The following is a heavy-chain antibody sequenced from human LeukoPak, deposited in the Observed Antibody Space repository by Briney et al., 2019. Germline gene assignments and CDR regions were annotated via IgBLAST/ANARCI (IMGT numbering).Heavy chain of an antibody. D-gene: IGHD3-22*01. CDR2: IIPIFGTA. Sequence: GASVKVSCKASGGTFSSYAISWVRQAPGQGLEWMGGIIPIFGTANYAQKFQGRVTITRDTSASTAYMELSSLRSEDSAVYYCARDGKPITMIVVVITDWYFDLWGRGTLVTVSS. CDR3: ARDGKPITMIVVVITDWYFDL. V-gene: IGHV1-69*05. J-gene: IGHJ2*01. CDR1: GGTFSSYA.